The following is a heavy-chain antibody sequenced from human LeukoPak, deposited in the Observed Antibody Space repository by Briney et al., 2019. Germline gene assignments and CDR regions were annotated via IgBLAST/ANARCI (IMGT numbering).Heavy chain of an antibody. CDR3: ARSPDLGEYSGSYGRFDP. CDR2: IIPIFGTA. Sequence: SVKVSCKASGGTFSSYAISWVRQAPGQGLEWMGGIIPIFGTANYAQKFQGRVTITADESTSTAYMELSSLRSEDTAVYYCARSPDLGEYSGSYGRFDPWGQGTLITVSS. D-gene: IGHD1-26*01. V-gene: IGHV1-69*13. CDR1: GGTFSSYA. J-gene: IGHJ5*02.